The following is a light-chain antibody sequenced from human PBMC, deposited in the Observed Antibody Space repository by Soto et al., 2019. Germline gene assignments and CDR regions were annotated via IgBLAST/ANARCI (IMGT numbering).Light chain of an antibody. Sequence: DIPMTQSPSSLSASVGDRVTITCRASQSVTNYLNWYQQKPGKAPKLLIYATSSLQSGVPSRFGGSGSGTEFTLTISTLQPDDYATYYCQQSYSTPYTFCQGTKVEI. V-gene: IGKV1-39*01. CDR2: ATS. CDR3: QQSYSTPYT. J-gene: IGKJ2*01. CDR1: QSVTNY.